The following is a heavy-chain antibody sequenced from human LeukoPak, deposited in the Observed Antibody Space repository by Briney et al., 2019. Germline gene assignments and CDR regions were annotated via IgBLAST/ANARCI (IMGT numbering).Heavy chain of an antibody. V-gene: IGHV1-69*13. CDR3: ARVGTTTGYYFDY. D-gene: IGHD1-7*01. J-gene: IGHJ4*02. CDR2: IIPIFGTA. CDR1: GGTFSSYA. Sequence: SVKVSCKASGGTFSSYAISWVRQAPGQGLEWMGGIIPIFGTANYAQKFQGRVTITADESTSTAYMELSSLRSEDTAVYHCARVGTTTGYYFDYWGQGTLVTVSS.